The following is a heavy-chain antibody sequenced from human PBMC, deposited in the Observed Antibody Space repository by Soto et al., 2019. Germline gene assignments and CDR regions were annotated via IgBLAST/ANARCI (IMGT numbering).Heavy chain of an antibody. J-gene: IGHJ5*02. D-gene: IGHD2-2*01. CDR3: ARIYCTTTTCDSWFDP. CDR1: GYXFTTFL. CDR2: IEPGDTYA. V-gene: IGHV5-10-1*01. Sequence: PXEXLKNSCTSFGYXFTTFLVIWVRHMPGKGLEWMGRIEPGDTYATYSPAFQGHVTISADKATRNAYLQWSSLKASDTAMYFCARIYCTTTTCDSWFDPWGQGNLLTVS.